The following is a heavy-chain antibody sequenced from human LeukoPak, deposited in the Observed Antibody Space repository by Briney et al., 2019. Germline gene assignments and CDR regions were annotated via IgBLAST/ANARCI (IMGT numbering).Heavy chain of an antibody. Sequence: ASVKVSCKASGYTFTSYDINWVRQATGQGLEWMGWMNPNSGNTGYAQKFQGRVTMTRNTSISTAYMELSSLRSEDTAVYYCARDSSYDSSGYYSYYYYYYMDVWGKGTTVTVSS. D-gene: IGHD3-22*01. J-gene: IGHJ6*03. CDR1: GYTFTSYD. V-gene: IGHV1-8*01. CDR2: MNPNSGNT. CDR3: ARDSSYDSSGYYSYYYYYYMDV.